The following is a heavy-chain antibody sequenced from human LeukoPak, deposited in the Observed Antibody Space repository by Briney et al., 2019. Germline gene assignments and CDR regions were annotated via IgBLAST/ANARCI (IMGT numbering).Heavy chain of an antibody. CDR3: ARTYDSSGYYPYWFDP. CDR2: IYYSGST. CDR1: GGSISSGGYY. D-gene: IGHD3-22*01. J-gene: IGHJ5*02. V-gene: IGHV4-31*03. Sequence: SETLSLTCTVSGGSISSGGYYWSWIRQHPGKGLEWIGYIYYSGSTYYNPSLKSRVTISVDTSKNQFSLKLSSVTAADTAVYYCARTYDSSGYYPYWFDPWGQGTLVTVSS.